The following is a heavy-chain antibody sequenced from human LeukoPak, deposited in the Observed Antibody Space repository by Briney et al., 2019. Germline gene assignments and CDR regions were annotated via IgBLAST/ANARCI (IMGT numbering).Heavy chain of an antibody. Sequence: GGSLRLSCAASGFTFSSSGMHWVRQASGKGLEWVAFISYDGSNRYYADSVKGRFTISRDNSKNTLYLQMNSLRAEDTAVYYCAKETRGSYSDYWGQGTLVTVSS. CDR1: GFTFSSSG. D-gene: IGHD5-12*01. CDR3: AKETRGSYSDY. J-gene: IGHJ4*02. CDR2: ISYDGSNR. V-gene: IGHV3-30*02.